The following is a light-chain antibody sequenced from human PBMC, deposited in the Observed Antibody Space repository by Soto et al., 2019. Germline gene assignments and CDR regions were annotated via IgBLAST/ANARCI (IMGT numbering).Light chain of an antibody. CDR3: AAWDDSLNRYV. V-gene: IGLV1-44*01. CDR2: SNN. Sequence: QSVLTQPPSASGTPGQRVTISCSGSSSNIGSNTVNWYQQLPGTAPKLLIYSNNQRPSGVPDRFSGSKSGTSASLAISGLQSEYEADYYCAAWDDSLNRYVFGTGTKLTVL. CDR1: SSNIGSNT. J-gene: IGLJ1*01.